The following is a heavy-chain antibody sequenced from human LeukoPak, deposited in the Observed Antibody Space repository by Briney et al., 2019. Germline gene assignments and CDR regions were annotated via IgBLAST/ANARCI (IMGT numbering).Heavy chain of an antibody. Sequence: AGGSLRLSCAASGFTFGSYRMNWVRQAPGKGLEWASSISSSSGYIYYADSVKGRFTISRDNAKNSLYLQMNTLRAEDTAVYYCATLSVYGDLDYWGQGTLVTVSS. V-gene: IGHV3-21*01. CDR2: ISSSSGYI. CDR1: GFTFGSYR. J-gene: IGHJ4*02. CDR3: ATLSVYGDLDY. D-gene: IGHD4-17*01.